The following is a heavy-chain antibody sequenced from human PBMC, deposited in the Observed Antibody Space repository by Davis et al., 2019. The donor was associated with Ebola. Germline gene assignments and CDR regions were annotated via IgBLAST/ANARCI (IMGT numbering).Heavy chain of an antibody. CDR3: ARVRGTLARFYGMDV. CDR1: GGSFSGYY. D-gene: IGHD3-10*01. CDR2: INHSGTT. J-gene: IGHJ6*02. Sequence: SETLSLTCAVYGGSFSGYYWSWIRQPPGKGLEWIGEINHSGTTDYNPSLKSRVTMSVDMSKNQFSLNLNSVTAADTAIYYCARVRGTLARFYGMDVWGQGTTVTVSS. V-gene: IGHV4-34*01.